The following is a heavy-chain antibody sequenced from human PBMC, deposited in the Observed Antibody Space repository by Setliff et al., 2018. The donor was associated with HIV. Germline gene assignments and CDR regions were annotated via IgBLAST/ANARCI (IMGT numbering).Heavy chain of an antibody. J-gene: IGHJ4*02. Sequence: SETLSLTCTVSGGSISSGYYYWSWIRQHPGKGLEWVGYIYYSGNPFYNPSLRSRVTISLDTSKNQFSLKLSSVTAADTAVYYCARGFDYAQRPPLYYFDYWGQGTLVTVAS. CDR1: GGSISSGYYY. D-gene: IGHD2-2*01. CDR3: ARGFDYAQRPPLYYFDY. V-gene: IGHV4-31*03. CDR2: IYYSGNP.